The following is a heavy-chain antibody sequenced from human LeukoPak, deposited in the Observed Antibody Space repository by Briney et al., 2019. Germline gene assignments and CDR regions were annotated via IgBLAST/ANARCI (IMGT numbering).Heavy chain of an antibody. D-gene: IGHD5-18*01. CDR3: ARLPGDTDAFDI. CDR2: IIPIFGTA. Sequence: SVKVSCKASGGTFSSYAISWVRQAPGQGLEWMGGIIPIFGTANYAQKFQGRVTITADESTSTAYMELSSLRSEDTAVYYCARLPGDTDAFDIWGQGTMVTVSS. CDR1: GGTFSSYA. V-gene: IGHV1-69*13. J-gene: IGHJ3*02.